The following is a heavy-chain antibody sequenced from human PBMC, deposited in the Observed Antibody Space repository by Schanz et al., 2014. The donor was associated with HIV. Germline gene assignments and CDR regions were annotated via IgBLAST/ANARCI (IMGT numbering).Heavy chain of an antibody. V-gene: IGHV3-23*01. CDR3: AKIRGTRGAYDGMDV. CDR2: IGGSRGGT. CDR1: GFNFNNYA. Sequence: EVQLLESGGGLEQPGGSLRLSCAASGFNFNNYAMTWVRQAPGKGLEWVSGIGGSRGGTYYADSVKGRFTISRDNSKNTXFLXXNSXXVEDTAIYYCAKIRGTRGAYDGMDVWGQGTTVTVSS. J-gene: IGHJ6*02. D-gene: IGHD3-10*01.